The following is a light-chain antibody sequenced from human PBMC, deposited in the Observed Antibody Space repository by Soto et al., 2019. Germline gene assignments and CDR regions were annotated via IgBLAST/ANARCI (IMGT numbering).Light chain of an antibody. CDR1: QSVSSY. CDR2: DAS. J-gene: IGKJ4*02. V-gene: IGKV3-11*01. Sequence: EIVLTQSPATLSLSPGERATLSCRASQSVSSYVAWYQQKPGQAPRLLIYDASNRATGIPARFSGGGSGTDFTITISSLEPEDFAVYYCQQRSNWPGFGGGTKVEIK. CDR3: QQRSNWPG.